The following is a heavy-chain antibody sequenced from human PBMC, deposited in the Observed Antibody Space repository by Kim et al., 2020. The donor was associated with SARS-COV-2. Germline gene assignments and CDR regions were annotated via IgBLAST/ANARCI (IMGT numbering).Heavy chain of an antibody. CDR2: TSHSGST. Sequence: SETLSLTCTVSGGSISSEDYYWSWIRQPPGKGLEWIGYTSHSGSTYYNPSLKSRITISTDTSKNHFSLTLTSVTTADTAVYYCATAAGDAFDIWCQGTMVTVSS. D-gene: IGHD6-13*01. CDR1: GGSISSEDYY. CDR3: ATAAGDAFDI. V-gene: IGHV4-30-4*01. J-gene: IGHJ3*02.